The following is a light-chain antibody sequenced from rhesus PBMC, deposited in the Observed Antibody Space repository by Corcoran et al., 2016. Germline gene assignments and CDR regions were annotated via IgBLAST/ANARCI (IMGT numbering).Light chain of an antibody. CDR1: QDMSNN. CDR2: ATS. V-gene: IGKV1S17*01. Sequence: DIQMTQSPFSLSASLGDRFTITCQSSQDMSNNLAWYQQKPGKVPKLLIYATSTLQSGGPSRFSGIGSGTAFTLTISSLQPEDFATYCCQRGYGMPYSFGQGTKVEV. J-gene: IGKJ2*01. CDR3: QRGYGMPYS.